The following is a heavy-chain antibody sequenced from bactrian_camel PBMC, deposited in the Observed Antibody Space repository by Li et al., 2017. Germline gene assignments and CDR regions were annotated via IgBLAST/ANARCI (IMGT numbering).Heavy chain of an antibody. J-gene: IGHJ4*01. CDR3: AADPPWESECPSIDCTYGYWYKY. V-gene: IGHV3S26*01. CDR2: FDFSGGT. Sequence: VQLVESGGGLVQPGGSLRLSCAASGFTFSKFYMAWFRQTPGKEREGVAVFDFSGGTTYADSVQGRFTISKDDADNTLYLQMNSLKPEDTAMYYCAADPPWESECPSIDCTYGYWYKYWGQGTQVTVS. CDR1: GFTFSKFY. D-gene: IGHD5*01.